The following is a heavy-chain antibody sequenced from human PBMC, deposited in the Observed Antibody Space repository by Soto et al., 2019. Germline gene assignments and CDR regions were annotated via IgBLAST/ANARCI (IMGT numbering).Heavy chain of an antibody. V-gene: IGHV1-46*01. CDR1: GYTFTSYY. CDR3: AREMKTVAGTSDDAFDI. CDR2: INPSGGST. D-gene: IGHD6-19*01. Sequence: QVQLVQSGAEVKKPGASVKVSCKASGYTFTSYYMHWVRQAPGQGLEWMGIINPSGGSTSYAQKYQGRVTMSRDTPTSTVYRELSSLRSKDTAVYYCAREMKTVAGTSDDAFDIWGQGTMVTVSS. J-gene: IGHJ3*02.